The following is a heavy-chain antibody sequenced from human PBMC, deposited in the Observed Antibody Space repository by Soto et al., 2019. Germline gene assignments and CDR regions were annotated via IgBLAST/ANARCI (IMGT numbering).Heavy chain of an antibody. CDR2: LYYSGST. CDR3: ARDGQYYYDSSGYYDAFDI. Sequence: QVQLQESGPGLVKPSETLSLTCTVSGGSVSSGSYYWSWIRQPPGKGLEWIGYLYYSGSTNYNPSLKSRVTISVDTSKNQFSLKLSSVTAADTAVYYCARDGQYYYDSSGYYDAFDIWGQGTMVTVSS. D-gene: IGHD3-22*01. V-gene: IGHV4-61*01. J-gene: IGHJ3*02. CDR1: GGSVSSGSYY.